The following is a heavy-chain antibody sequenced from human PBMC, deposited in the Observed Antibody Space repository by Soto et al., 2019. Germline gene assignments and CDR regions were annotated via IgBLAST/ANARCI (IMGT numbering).Heavy chain of an antibody. CDR1: GYTFTSYG. V-gene: IGHV1-18*01. D-gene: IGHD2-2*01. J-gene: IGHJ4*02. CDR3: ARDGCSSTSCPVDY. Sequence: ASVKVSCKASGYTFTSYGISWVRQAPGQGLEWMGWISAYNGNTNYAQKLQGRVTMTTDRSTSTAYMELRSLRSDDTAVYYCARDGCSSTSCPVDYWGQGTLVTVSS. CDR2: ISAYNGNT.